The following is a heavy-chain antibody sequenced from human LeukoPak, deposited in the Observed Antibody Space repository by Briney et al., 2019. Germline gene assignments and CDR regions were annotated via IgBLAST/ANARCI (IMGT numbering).Heavy chain of an antibody. CDR3: ARRFNDFWSGYGYAFDI. CDR2: IYYSGST. J-gene: IGHJ3*02. D-gene: IGHD3-3*01. Sequence: SETLSLTCTVSGGSISSSSYYWGWIRQPPGKGLEWIGSIYYSGSTYYNPSLKSRVTISVDTSKNQFSLKLSSVTAADTAAYYCARRFNDFWSGYGYAFDIWGQGTMVTVSS. V-gene: IGHV4-39*01. CDR1: GGSISSSSYY.